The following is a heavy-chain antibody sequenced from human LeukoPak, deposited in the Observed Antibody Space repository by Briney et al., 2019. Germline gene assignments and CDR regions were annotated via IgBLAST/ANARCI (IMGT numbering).Heavy chain of an antibody. J-gene: IGHJ6*03. CDR3: AGIGSYYYYTDV. Sequence: SETLSLTCTVSGYSISSGYYWGWIRQPPGKGLEWIGSIYHSGSTHYNPSLRSRVTISVDTSSNQFSLKLRSVTAADTAVYYCAGIGSYYYYTDVWGKGTTVSVSS. D-gene: IGHD1-14*01. CDR1: GYSISSGYY. V-gene: IGHV4-38-2*02. CDR2: IYHSGST.